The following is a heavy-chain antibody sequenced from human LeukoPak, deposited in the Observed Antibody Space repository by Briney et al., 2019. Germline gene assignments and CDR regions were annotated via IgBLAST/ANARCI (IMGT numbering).Heavy chain of an antibody. D-gene: IGHD5/OR15-5a*01. CDR1: GFTFSSYW. CDR3: ASSTTGDY. J-gene: IGHJ4*02. CDR2: MKQDGSGK. V-gene: IGHV3-7*01. Sequence: PGGSLRLSCAASGFTFSSYWMTWVRQAPGKGLEWVANMKQDGSGKYYVDSVKGRFTISRDNAKNSLYLHMNSLRAEDTAVYYCASSTTGDYWGQGTLVTVSS.